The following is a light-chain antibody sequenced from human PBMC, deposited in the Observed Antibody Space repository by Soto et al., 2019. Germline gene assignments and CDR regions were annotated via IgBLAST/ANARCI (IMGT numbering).Light chain of an antibody. J-gene: IGLJ3*02. Sequence: QSALTQPASVSGSPGQSITISCTGTSSDVGGYDHVSWYQQHPGKAPKLMIYEVINRPSGVSNRFSGSKSGNKASLTISGLQAEDEADYYCNSYTTTSTFGLFGGGTKLTVL. CDR2: EVI. CDR3: NSYTTTSTFGL. CDR1: SSDVGGYDH. V-gene: IGLV2-14*01.